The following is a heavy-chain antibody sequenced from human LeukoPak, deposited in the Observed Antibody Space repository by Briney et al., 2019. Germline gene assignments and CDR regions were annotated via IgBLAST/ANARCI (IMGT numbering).Heavy chain of an antibody. J-gene: IGHJ5*02. D-gene: IGHD4-11*01. CDR3: ARDLHDYSNYWFDP. CDR1: GFTFSSYS. CDR2: ISSSSSYI. V-gene: IGHV3-21*01. Sequence: KTGGSLRLSCAASGFTFSSYSMNWVRQAPGKGLEWVSSISSSSSYIYYADSVKGRFTISRDNAKNSLYLQMNSLRAEDTAVYYCARDLHDYSNYWFDPWGQGTLVTVSS.